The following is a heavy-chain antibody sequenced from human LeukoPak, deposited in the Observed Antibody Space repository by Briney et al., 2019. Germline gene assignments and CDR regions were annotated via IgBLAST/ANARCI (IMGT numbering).Heavy chain of an antibody. CDR3: AKDGEYSSSLNTFYYYYYMDV. V-gene: IGHV3-21*01. CDR2: ISSSRSYI. CDR1: GFTFSSYN. Sequence: GGSLRLSCAASGFTFSSYNMNWVRQAPGKGLEWVSSISSSRSYISYADSVKGRFTISRDNSKNTLYLQMNSLRAEDTAVYYCAKDGEYSSSLNTFYYYYYMDVWGKGTTVTVSS. D-gene: IGHD6-6*01. J-gene: IGHJ6*03.